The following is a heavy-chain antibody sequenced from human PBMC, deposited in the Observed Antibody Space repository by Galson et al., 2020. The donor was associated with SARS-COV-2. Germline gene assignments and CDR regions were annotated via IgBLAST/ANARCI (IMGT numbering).Heavy chain of an antibody. V-gene: IGHV3-21*01. CDR3: ARDRGGGGRYRYYYHCMGV. J-gene: IGHJ6*02. Sequence: GGSLRLSCSASGFTFSYYGMNWVRQAPGKGLEWVSSISSSGTYIYYADSVQGRFIISRDNAKNSLYLQMNSLRAEDTAVYYCARDRGGGGRYRYYYHCMGVWGQGTTVTVSS. CDR1: GFTFSYYG. CDR2: ISSSGTYI. D-gene: IGHD3-16*01.